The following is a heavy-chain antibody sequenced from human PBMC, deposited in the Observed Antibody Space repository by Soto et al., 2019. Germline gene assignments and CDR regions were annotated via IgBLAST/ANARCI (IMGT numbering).Heavy chain of an antibody. CDR3: ARHGFGTLHGLVDV. Sequence: PSETQSLTCSVADGSIRSYYLSWIRQPQGKGLEWIGYIYYSGNTDYNPSLKSRVTMSIDTSKTQFSLKLGSVTATDTAVYYCARHGFGTLHGLVDVWGQGTTVTVSS. J-gene: IGHJ6*02. V-gene: IGHV4-59*08. CDR1: DGSIRSYY. D-gene: IGHD3-10*01. CDR2: IYYSGNT.